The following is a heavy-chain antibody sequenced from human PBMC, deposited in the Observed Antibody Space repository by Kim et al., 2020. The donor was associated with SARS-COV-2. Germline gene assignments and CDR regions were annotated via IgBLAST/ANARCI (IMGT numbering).Heavy chain of an antibody. V-gene: IGHV4-59*08. CDR2: IYYTGAT. Sequence: SETLSLTCTVSGGSMSSYYWTWIRQPPGKGLQWIGNIYYTGATDYNPSLKSRVSMSIDRSGDRFSLSLTSLSAADTAPYFCGRRRCVDVTFDRWGQG. J-gene: IGHJ3*02. CDR1: GGSMSSYY. CDR3: GRRRCVDVTFDR. D-gene: IGHD3-9*01.